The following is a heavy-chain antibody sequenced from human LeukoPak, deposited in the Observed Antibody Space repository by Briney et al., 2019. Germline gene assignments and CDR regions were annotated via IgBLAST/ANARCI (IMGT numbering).Heavy chain of an antibody. CDR2: IYYSGST. Sequence: SETLSLTCLVPGGSISNSDYYWGWIRQPPGKGLEWIGSIYYSGSTYYNPSLKSRVTISVDTSKNQFSLKLSSVTAADTAVYYCARVVLDGIYYDPVRAFDIWGQGTMVTVSS. CDR1: GGSISNSDYY. CDR3: ARVVLDGIYYDPVRAFDI. V-gene: IGHV4-39*07. J-gene: IGHJ3*02. D-gene: IGHD3-22*01.